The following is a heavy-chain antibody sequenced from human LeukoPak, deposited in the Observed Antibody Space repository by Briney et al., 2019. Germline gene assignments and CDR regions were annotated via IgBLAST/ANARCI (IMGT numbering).Heavy chain of an antibody. D-gene: IGHD3-22*01. J-gene: IGHJ4*02. CDR2: ISYDGSNK. V-gene: IGHV3-30*19. CDR1: GFTFSSYG. CDR3: ARGLGGVVITSMFDY. Sequence: GGSLRLSCAASGFTFSSYGMHWVRQAPGKGLEWVAVISYDGSNKYYADSVKGRFTISRDNSKNTLYLQMNSLRAEDTAVYYCARGLGGVVITSMFDYWGQGTLVTVSS.